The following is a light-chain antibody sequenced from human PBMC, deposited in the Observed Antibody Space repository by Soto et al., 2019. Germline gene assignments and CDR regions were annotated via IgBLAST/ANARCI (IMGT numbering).Light chain of an antibody. CDR1: QSISND. V-gene: IGKV3D-15*01. CDR2: GAS. J-gene: IGKJ5*01. Sequence: EIVVTQSPGTLSLSPGARATLSCRASQSISNDHLAWYQQKPGQAPRLLIYGASTRATGIPARFSGIVCGTEFTLTISSLQSEDFAAYYGQQYNNWPPITFGQGTRLEIK. CDR3: QQYNNWPPIT.